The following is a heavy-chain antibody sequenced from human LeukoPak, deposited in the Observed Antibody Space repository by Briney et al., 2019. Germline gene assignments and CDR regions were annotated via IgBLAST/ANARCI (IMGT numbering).Heavy chain of an antibody. CDR2: IYYSGST. CDR3: ARGAVVVPAATLGFGSPIEYFQH. J-gene: IGHJ1*01. V-gene: IGHV4-39*07. Sequence: SETLSLTCTVSGGSISSSSYYWGWIRQPPGKGLEWIGSIYYSGSTYYNPSLKSRVTMSVDTSKNQFSLKLSSVTAADTAVYYCARGAVVVPAATLGFGSPIEYFQHWGQGTLVTVSS. CDR1: GGSISSSSYY. D-gene: IGHD2-2*01.